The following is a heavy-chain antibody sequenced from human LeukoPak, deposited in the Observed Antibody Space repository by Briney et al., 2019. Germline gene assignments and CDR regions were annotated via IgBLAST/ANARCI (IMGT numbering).Heavy chain of an antibody. CDR1: GYTFTDYY. D-gene: IGHD7-27*01. Sequence: GASVKVSCKSSGYTFTDYYMHWVRQAPGQGLEWMGWINPNSGATNYAQKFQGRVTLTRDTSISTAYMELSRLTSDDTAVYYCAVLLGMGDFDHWGQGTWSPSPQ. V-gene: IGHV1-2*02. CDR2: INPNSGAT. J-gene: IGHJ4*02. CDR3: AVLLGMGDFDH.